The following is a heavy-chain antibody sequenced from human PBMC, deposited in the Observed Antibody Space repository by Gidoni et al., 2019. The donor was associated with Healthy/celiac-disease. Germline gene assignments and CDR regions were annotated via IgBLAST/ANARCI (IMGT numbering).Heavy chain of an antibody. V-gene: IGHV3-23*01. CDR2: ISGSGGST. Sequence: EVQLLESGGGLVQPGGSLRLSCAASGFTFSRYAMSCVRQAPGTGLEWVSAISGSGGSTYYADSVKGRFTISRDNSKNTLYLQMNSLRAEDTAVYYCAKGNGNWNPGNYFDYWGQGTLVTVSS. CDR1: GFTFSRYA. J-gene: IGHJ4*02. D-gene: IGHD1-1*01. CDR3: AKGNGNWNPGNYFDY.